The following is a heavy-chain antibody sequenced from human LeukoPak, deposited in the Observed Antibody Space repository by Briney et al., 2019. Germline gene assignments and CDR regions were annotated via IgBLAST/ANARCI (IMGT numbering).Heavy chain of an antibody. CDR3: ARSPLGSPIDY. V-gene: IGHV4-30-4*08. J-gene: IGHJ4*02. Sequence: SGTLSLTCTVSGGSISSGDYYWSWIRQPPGKGLEWIGYIYYSGSTYYNPSLKSRVTISVDTSKNQFSLKLSSVTAADTAVYYCARSPLGSPIDYWGQGTLVTVSS. CDR2: IYYSGST. CDR1: GGSISSGDYY. D-gene: IGHD1-26*01.